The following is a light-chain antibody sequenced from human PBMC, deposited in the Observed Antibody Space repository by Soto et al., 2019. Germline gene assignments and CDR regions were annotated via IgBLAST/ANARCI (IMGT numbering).Light chain of an antibody. CDR2: DAS. CDR1: QSISSW. CDR3: QQYKSFSLT. Sequence: IQMTHSPSTLSASLGDIVTITCRASQSISSWLAWYQQKPGKAPKLLIYDASSLESGVPSRFSGSGSGTEFTLTISSLQPDDFATYYCQQYKSFSLTFGGGTKVDIK. V-gene: IGKV1-5*01. J-gene: IGKJ4*01.